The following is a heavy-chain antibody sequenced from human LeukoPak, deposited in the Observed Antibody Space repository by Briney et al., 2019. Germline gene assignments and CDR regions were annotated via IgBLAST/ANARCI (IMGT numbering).Heavy chain of an antibody. CDR2: IKEDGSEK. CDR3: AREGWFGELLSHPFDS. CDR1: GFTSSRYW. V-gene: IGHV3-7*01. D-gene: IGHD3-10*01. J-gene: IGHJ4*02. Sequence: GGSLRLSRAASGFTSSRYWMSWVRQAPGKGLEWVANIKEDGSEKYYVDSVKGRFTISRDTADNSLYLQMNSLRAEDTAVYHCAREGWFGELLSHPFDSWGQGTLVTVSS.